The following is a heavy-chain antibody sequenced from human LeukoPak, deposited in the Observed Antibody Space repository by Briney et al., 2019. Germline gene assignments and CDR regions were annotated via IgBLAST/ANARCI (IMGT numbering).Heavy chain of an antibody. Sequence: ASVKVSCKASRYTFTGYYMHWVRQAPGQGPEWMGRINPNTGGTNYAQNFQGRVTMTRDTSISTAYMELSRLRSDDTAMYYCARGYCSGGSCFDAFDFWGQGTMVTVSS. CDR1: RYTFTGYY. J-gene: IGHJ3*01. CDR2: INPNTGGT. D-gene: IGHD2-15*01. V-gene: IGHV1-2*02. CDR3: ARGYCSGGSCFDAFDF.